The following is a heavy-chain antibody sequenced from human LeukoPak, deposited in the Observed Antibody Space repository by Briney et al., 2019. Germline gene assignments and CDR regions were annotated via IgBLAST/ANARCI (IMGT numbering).Heavy chain of an antibody. J-gene: IGHJ5*02. CDR2: IYPGDSDT. D-gene: IGHD3-10*01. CDR1: GYNFNNHW. CDR3: ARGSGSSSWLDP. V-gene: IGHV5-51*01. Sequence: KSGESLKISCEGSGYNFNNHWIGWVRQKPGKGLEWMGLIYPGDSDTKYSPSFEGHVTMSVDKSIGAAYLEWSSPNVSDAAMYYCARGSGSSSWLDPWGQGTLVTVSP.